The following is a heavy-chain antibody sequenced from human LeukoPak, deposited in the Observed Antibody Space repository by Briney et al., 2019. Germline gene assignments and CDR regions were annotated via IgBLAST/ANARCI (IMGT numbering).Heavy chain of an antibody. V-gene: IGHV4-4*07. D-gene: IGHD6-6*01. CDR2: IYTSGST. CDR1: GGSISSYY. CDR3: ARQDRRYSSSAFDY. Sequence: SETLSLTCTVSGGSISSYYWSWIRQPAGKGLEWIGRIYTSGSTNYNPSLKSRVTMSVDTSKNQFSLKLSSVTAADTAVYYCARQDRRYSSSAFDYWGRGTLVTVSS. J-gene: IGHJ4*02.